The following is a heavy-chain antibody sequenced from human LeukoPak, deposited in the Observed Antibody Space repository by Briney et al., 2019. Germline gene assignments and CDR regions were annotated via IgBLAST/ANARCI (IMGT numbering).Heavy chain of an antibody. Sequence: SETLSLTYAVYGGSFSGYYWSWIRQPPGKGLEWIGEINHSGSTNYNPSLKSRVTISVDTSKNQFSLKLSSVTAADTAVYYCARGGVAAAAEPFDYWGQGTLVTVSS. D-gene: IGHD6-13*01. CDR2: INHSGST. CDR3: ARGGVAAAAEPFDY. J-gene: IGHJ4*02. CDR1: GGSFSGYY. V-gene: IGHV4-34*01.